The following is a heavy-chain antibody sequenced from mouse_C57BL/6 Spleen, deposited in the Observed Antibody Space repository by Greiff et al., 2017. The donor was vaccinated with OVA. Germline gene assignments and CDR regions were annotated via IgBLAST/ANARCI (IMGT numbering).Heavy chain of an antibody. V-gene: IGHV1-55*01. CDR3: ARRGGNYVWFAD. J-gene: IGHJ3*01. CDR1: GYTFTSYW. Sequence: QVQLQQPGAELVKPGASVKMSCKASGYTFTSYWITWVKQRPGQGLEWIGDIYPGSGSTNYNEKFKSKATLTVDTSSSTAYMQLSSLTSEDSAVYYCARRGGNYVWFADWGQGTLVTVSA. CDR2: IYPGSGST. D-gene: IGHD2-1*01.